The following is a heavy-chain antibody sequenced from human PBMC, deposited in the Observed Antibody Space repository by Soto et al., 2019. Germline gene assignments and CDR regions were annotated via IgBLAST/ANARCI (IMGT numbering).Heavy chain of an antibody. Sequence: EVQLLESGGGLVQPGGSLRLSCAASGFTFSSYAMSWVRQAPGKGLEWVSAISGSGGSTYYADSVKGRFTISRDNSKKKLYLKMNSLRAEDTAVYYCAKGQTYYDILTGYPYYFDYWGQGTLVTVSS. CDR1: GFTFSSYA. CDR3: AKGQTYYDILTGYPYYFDY. D-gene: IGHD3-9*01. CDR2: ISGSGGST. J-gene: IGHJ4*02. V-gene: IGHV3-23*01.